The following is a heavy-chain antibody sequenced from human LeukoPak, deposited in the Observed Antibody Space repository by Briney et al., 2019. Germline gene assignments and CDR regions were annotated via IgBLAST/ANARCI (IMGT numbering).Heavy chain of an antibody. CDR3: AGQQLGSRAFDS. CDR2: VYSSGLA. Sequence: SETLSLTCTVSGGSISSGGYYWSWIRQPAGKGLEWIGRVYSSGLANYNPSLKSRVTISADTSKNQFSLKVESVTAADTAVYYCAGQQLGSRAFDSWGQGTLVTVSS. V-gene: IGHV4-61*02. CDR1: GGSISSGGYY. D-gene: IGHD6-13*01. J-gene: IGHJ4*02.